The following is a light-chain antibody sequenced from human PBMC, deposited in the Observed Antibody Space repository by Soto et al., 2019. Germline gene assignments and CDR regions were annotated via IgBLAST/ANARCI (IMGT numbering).Light chain of an antibody. Sequence: QSALTQPASVSGSPGQSITISCTGTSSDVGGYNYVSWYQQHPGKAPKLMIYEVSYRPSGVSNRFSGSKSGNTASLTISGLQAEDEADYYCCSYTSITTLGVFGGGTKLTVL. J-gene: IGLJ3*02. CDR2: EVS. V-gene: IGLV2-14*01. CDR1: SSDVGGYNY. CDR3: CSYTSITTLGV.